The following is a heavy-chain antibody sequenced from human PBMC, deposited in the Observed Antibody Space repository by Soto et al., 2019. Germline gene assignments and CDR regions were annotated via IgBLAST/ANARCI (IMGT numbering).Heavy chain of an antibody. J-gene: IGHJ3*02. D-gene: IGHD1-7*01. CDR3: AKGNSWSPALVLDI. Sequence: GGSLRLSCAASGFTFGSYAVNWVRQAPGKGLEWVSAISGSGGSTYYADSVKGRFTISRDSSKNTLYLQMNSLRAEDTAVYYCAKGNSWSPALVLDIWGQGTMVTVSS. CDR1: GFTFGSYA. V-gene: IGHV3-23*01. CDR2: ISGSGGST.